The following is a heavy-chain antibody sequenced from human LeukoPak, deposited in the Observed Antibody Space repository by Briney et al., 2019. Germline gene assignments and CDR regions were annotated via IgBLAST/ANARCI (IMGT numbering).Heavy chain of an antibody. CDR1: GGTFSSYA. V-gene: IGHV1-69*06. J-gene: IGHJ4*02. CDR3: AGGRPRGYCSGGSCYHNFDY. Sequence: SVKVSCKASGGTFSSYAISWVRQAPGQGLEWMGGIIPIFGTANYAQKFQGRVTITADKSTSTAYMEVSSLRSEDTAVYYCAGGRPRGYCSGGSCYHNFDYWGQGTLVTVSS. CDR2: IIPIFGTA. D-gene: IGHD2-15*01.